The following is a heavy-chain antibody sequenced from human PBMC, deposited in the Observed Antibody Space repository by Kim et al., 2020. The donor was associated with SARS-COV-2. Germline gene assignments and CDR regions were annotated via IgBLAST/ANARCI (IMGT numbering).Heavy chain of an antibody. V-gene: IGHV3-30*04. D-gene: IGHD3-9*01. J-gene: IGHJ3*02. CDR3: AREGLVPAFDI. CDR1: GFTFSSYA. Sequence: GGSLRLSCAASGFTFSSYAMHWVRQAPGKGLEWVAVISYDGSNKYYADSVKGRFTISRDNSKNTLYLQMNSLRAEDTAVYYCAREGLVPAFDIWGQGTMVTVSS. CDR2: ISYDGSNK.